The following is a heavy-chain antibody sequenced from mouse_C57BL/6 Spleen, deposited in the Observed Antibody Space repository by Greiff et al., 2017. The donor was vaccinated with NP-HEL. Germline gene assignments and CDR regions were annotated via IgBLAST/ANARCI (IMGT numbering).Heavy chain of an antibody. CDR3: ARPYYSNYAWFAY. D-gene: IGHD2-5*01. CDR2: IDPNSGGT. V-gene: IGHV1-72*01. Sequence: QVQLQQPGAELVKPGASVKLSCKASGYTFTSYWMHWVKQRPGRGLEWIGRIDPNSGGTKYNEKFKSKATLTVDKPSSTAYMPLSSLTSEDSAVYYCARPYYSNYAWFAYWGQGTLVTVSA. CDR1: GYTFTSYW. J-gene: IGHJ3*01.